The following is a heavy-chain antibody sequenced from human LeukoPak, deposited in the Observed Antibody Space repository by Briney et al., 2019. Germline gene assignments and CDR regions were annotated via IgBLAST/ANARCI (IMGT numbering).Heavy chain of an antibody. CDR3: ARDLAPIVTWTYYFDY. J-gene: IGHJ4*02. V-gene: IGHV3-30*19. CDR1: GFTFRSYG. Sequence: TGGSLRLSCAASGFTFRSYGMHWVRQAPGKGLEWVAVTWHDGNNGYYADSVKGRFTISRDNSKNTLYLQMNSLRAEDTAVYYCARDLAPIVTWTYYFDYWGQGTLVTVSS. CDR2: TWHDGNNG. D-gene: IGHD3/OR15-3a*01.